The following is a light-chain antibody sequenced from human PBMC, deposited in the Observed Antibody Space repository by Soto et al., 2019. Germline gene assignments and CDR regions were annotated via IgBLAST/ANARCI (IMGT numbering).Light chain of an antibody. V-gene: IGKV1-39*01. J-gene: IGKJ2*01. Sequence: DIQMTQSPSSLSASVGDRVTITCRASQDIDSYLNWYQQKPGKAPNLLIYGASSLHSGVPSRFSGSGSGTDFTLTISSLEPEDFAVYYCHQYGSSPYTFGQGTKLEIK. CDR1: QDIDSY. CDR3: HQYGSSPYT. CDR2: GAS.